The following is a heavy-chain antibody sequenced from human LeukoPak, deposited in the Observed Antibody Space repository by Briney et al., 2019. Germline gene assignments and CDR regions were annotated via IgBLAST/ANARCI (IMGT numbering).Heavy chain of an antibody. V-gene: IGHV3-30*04. CDR2: ISYDGSNK. Sequence: GGSLRLSCAASGFTFSSYAMHGARQAPGKGRGWVAVISYDGSNKYYAVSVKGRYTNSRDNSKNTLYLQMDSLVAECAAVCCCAGDIAGFDSWDQGTLVTVSS. CDR3: AGDIAGFDS. J-gene: IGHJ4*02. D-gene: IGHD2-15*01. CDR1: GFTFSSYA.